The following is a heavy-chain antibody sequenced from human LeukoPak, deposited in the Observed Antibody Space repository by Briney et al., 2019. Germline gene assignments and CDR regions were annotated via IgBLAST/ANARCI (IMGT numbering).Heavy chain of an antibody. V-gene: IGHV3-23*01. J-gene: IGHJ4*02. CDR3: AKNEGSSSARRFDY. CDR1: GFTFPSYA. CDR2: IGAGGENT. Sequence: GGSLRLSCAASGFTFPSYAMSWVRQAPGKGLEWVSGIGAGGENTDYADSVKGRFTISRDNSKNTLYLQVNSLRAEGTAAYYCAKNEGSSSARRFDYWGQGTLVTVSS. D-gene: IGHD6-19*01.